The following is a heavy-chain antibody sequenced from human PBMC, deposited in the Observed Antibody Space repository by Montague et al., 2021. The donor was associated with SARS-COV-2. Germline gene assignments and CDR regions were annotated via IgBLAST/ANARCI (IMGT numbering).Heavy chain of an antibody. CDR2: IYTSGST. V-gene: IGHV4-61*02. CDR1: GGSISSGSYY. CDR3: ARVGVGTMVRGVIPAYYYYGMDV. J-gene: IGHJ6*02. Sequence: TLSLTCPVSGGSISSGSYYWSWIRQPAGKGLEWIGRIYTSGSTNYNPSLKSRVTISVDTSKNQFSLRLSSVTAADTAVYYCARVGVGTMVRGVIPAYYYYGMDVWGQGTTVTVSS. D-gene: IGHD3-10*01.